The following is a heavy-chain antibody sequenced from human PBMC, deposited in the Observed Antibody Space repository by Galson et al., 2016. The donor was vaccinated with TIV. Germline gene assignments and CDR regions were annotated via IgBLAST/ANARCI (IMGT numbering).Heavy chain of an antibody. V-gene: IGHV1-69*13. CDR1: GGIFNTYT. J-gene: IGHJ3*02. Sequence: SVKVSCKASGGIFNTYTISWVRQAPGQGLEWMGKITPIFGTPNYAQMFKGRVSITADESTSTSYMELSSLRSEDTAVYYCARGDGSGSYYYDAFDMWGQGTFVNVS. D-gene: IGHD3-10*01. CDR2: ITPIFGTP. CDR3: ARGDGSGSYYYDAFDM.